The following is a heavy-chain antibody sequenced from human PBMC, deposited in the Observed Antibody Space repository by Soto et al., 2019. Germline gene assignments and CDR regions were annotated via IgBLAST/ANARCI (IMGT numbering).Heavy chain of an antibody. CDR1: GGTFSSYA. J-gene: IGHJ3*02. CDR3: AREAAAAFRDAFDI. Sequence: SVKVSCKASGGTFSSYAISWVRQAPGQGLEWMGGIIPIFGTANYAQKFQGRVTITAAVSTSTAYMELSSTRSEDTAVYYCAREAAAAFRDAFDIWGQGTMVKVSS. CDR2: IIPIFGTA. D-gene: IGHD6-13*01. V-gene: IGHV1-69*13.